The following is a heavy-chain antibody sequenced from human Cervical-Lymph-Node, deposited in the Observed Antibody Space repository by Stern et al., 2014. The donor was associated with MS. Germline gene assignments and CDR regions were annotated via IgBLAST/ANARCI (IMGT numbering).Heavy chain of an antibody. D-gene: IGHD6-6*01. Sequence: QVQLQQWGAGLLKPSETLSLTCGVNGGSFDAFYWSWIRQPPGRGLEWIGEISHSGYTNYNPSLKSRVTMSVDTSKNQFTLKMNSVSAADTAVYYCARTWIAVRNTKWFDPWGQGTLVTVSS. J-gene: IGHJ5*02. CDR3: ARTWIAVRNTKWFDP. V-gene: IGHV4-34*01. CDR2: ISHSGYT. CDR1: GGSFDAFY.